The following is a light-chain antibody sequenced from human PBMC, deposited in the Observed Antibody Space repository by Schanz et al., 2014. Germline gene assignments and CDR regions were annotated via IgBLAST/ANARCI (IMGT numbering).Light chain of an antibody. CDR1: SSDIGRYNY. Sequence: QSVLTQPPSASGSPGQSVTISCTGTSSDIGRYNYVSWYQHHPGKAPKLLIYDVTKRPSGVPDRFSGSKSGNTASLTVSGLQAEDEADYYCSSYAGSNSFVVFGGGTKLTVL. V-gene: IGLV2-8*01. CDR3: SSYAGSNSFVV. CDR2: DVT. J-gene: IGLJ2*01.